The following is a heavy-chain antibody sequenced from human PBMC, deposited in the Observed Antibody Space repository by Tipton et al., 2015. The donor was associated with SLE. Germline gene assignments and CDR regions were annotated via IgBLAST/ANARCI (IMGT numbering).Heavy chain of an antibody. CDR2: IHYSGTT. CDR1: GGSVSSGNYY. CDR3: ARDPYNGEGY. D-gene: IGHD1-1*01. V-gene: IGHV4-31*03. Sequence: LRLSCTVSGGSVSSGNYYWSWVRQHPGKGLEWIGDIHYSGTTYYNPSLKSRVSISLDTSKNQFSLKLSSVTAADTAVYYCARDPYNGEGYWGQGTLVTVSS. J-gene: IGHJ4*02.